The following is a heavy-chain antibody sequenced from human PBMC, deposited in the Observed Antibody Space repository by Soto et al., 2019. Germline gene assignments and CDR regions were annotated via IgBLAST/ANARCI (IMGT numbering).Heavy chain of an antibody. CDR2: ISSSSSYI. D-gene: IGHD3-3*01. CDR1: GFTFSSYS. Sequence: GGSLRLSCAASGFTFSSYSMNWVRQAPGKGLEWVSSISSSSSYIYYADSVKGRFTISRDNAKNSLYLQMNSLRAEDTAVYYCARANDFWSGYPFDYWGQGTLVTVSS. V-gene: IGHV3-21*01. J-gene: IGHJ4*02. CDR3: ARANDFWSGYPFDY.